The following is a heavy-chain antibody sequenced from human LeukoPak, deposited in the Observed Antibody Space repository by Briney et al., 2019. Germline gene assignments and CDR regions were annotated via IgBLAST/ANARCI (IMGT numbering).Heavy chain of an antibody. CDR3: AGSSGWLFDY. CDR2: IKEDGSQI. Sequence: PGGSLRLSCAGTGFTFNNYWMNWVRQAPGKGLEWVANIKEDGSQIYYVDSVKGRFTISRDNAKNSVYLQMNSLRAEDTAVYYCAGSSGWLFDYWGQGNLVAVSS. CDR1: GFTFNNYW. J-gene: IGHJ4*02. D-gene: IGHD6-19*01. V-gene: IGHV3-7*01.